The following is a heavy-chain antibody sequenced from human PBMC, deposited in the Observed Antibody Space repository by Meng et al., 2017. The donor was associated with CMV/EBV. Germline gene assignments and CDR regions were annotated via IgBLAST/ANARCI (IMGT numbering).Heavy chain of an antibody. CDR2: IYYSGST. V-gene: IGHV4-59*01. D-gene: IGHD2-2*02. Sequence: SETLSLTCTVSGGSISSYYWSWIRQPPGKGLEWNGYIYYSGSTNYNPSLKSRVTISVDTSKNQFSLKLSSVTAADTAVYYCARGADIVVVPAAIRPIGYYYGMDVWGQGTTVTVSS. J-gene: IGHJ6*02. CDR1: GGSISSYY. CDR3: ARGADIVVVPAAIRPIGYYYGMDV.